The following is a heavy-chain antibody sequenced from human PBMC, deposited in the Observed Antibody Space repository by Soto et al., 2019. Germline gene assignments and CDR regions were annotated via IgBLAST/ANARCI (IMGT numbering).Heavy chain of an antibody. Sequence: PSETLSLTCTVSGGSISSYYWSWIRQPPGKGLEWIGYIYYSGSTNYNPSLKSRVNKSVDTSKNQFSLKLSSVTAADTAVYYCARGVRTGTAPTNNWFDPWGQGTLVTVSS. CDR2: IYYSGST. CDR3: ARGVRTGTAPTNNWFDP. J-gene: IGHJ5*02. V-gene: IGHV4-59*01. D-gene: IGHD1-1*01. CDR1: GGSISSYY.